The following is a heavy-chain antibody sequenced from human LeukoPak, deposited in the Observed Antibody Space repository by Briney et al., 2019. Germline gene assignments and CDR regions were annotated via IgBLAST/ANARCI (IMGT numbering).Heavy chain of an antibody. V-gene: IGHV3-15*01. CDR2: IKTKTDVVTT. CDR1: GITFSEAW. D-gene: IGHD6-6*01. Sequence: GGSLRLSCAASGITFSEAWMTWVRQVPGKGLEWVGRIKTKTDVVTTDYAAAVKGRFTISRDDSKNTLYLQMNSLKSEDTGVYYCTTDGKYSMSGTFWSDPWGQGTLVTVSA. CDR3: TTDGKYSMSGTFWSDP. J-gene: IGHJ5*02.